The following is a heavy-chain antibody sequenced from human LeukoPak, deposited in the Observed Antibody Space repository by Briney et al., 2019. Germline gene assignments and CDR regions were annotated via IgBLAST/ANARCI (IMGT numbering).Heavy chain of an antibody. V-gene: IGHV3-21*01. D-gene: IGHD6-19*01. CDR3: ARGIQQWLVRRGINYFDY. J-gene: IGHJ4*02. Sequence: GGSLRLSCAASGFTFSSYSMNWVRQTPGKGLEWVSSISSSSSYIYYADSVKGRFTISRDNAKNSLYLQMNSLRAEDTAVYYCARGIQQWLVRRGINYFDYWGQGTLVTVSS. CDR1: GFTFSSYS. CDR2: ISSSSSYI.